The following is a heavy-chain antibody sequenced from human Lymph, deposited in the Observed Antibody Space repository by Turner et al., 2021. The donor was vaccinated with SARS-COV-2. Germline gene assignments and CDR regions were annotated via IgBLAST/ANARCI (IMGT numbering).Heavy chain of an antibody. CDR3: ARGAGYCSGGSCYRNGFDY. D-gene: IGHD2-15*01. Sequence: QLQLAQSESEGKKPGSSLKVLGNASAGPVSSSDISWVRQAPGQGREWMGGIIPICGKAKYAQRFQGRLTITADESTNTDYKELRRLGNEDTAVYYCARGAGYCSGGSCYRNGFDYWGQGTPVTVSS. CDR1: AGPVSSSD. V-gene: IGHV1-69*01. J-gene: IGHJ4*02. CDR2: IIPICGKA.